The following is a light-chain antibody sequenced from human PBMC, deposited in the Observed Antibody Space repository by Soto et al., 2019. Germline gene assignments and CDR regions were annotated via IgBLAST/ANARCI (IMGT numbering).Light chain of an antibody. CDR2: DVS. V-gene: IGLV2-14*01. Sequence: QSALTQPASVSGSPGQSITISCTGTSSDVGGHNYVSWYQQHPGKAPKLMIYDVSNRPSGVSNRFSGSKSGNTASLTISGLQAEDEADYYCSSYTSSSTLEDVFGTGTKVTVL. CDR3: SSYTSSSTLEDV. CDR1: SSDVGGHNY. J-gene: IGLJ1*01.